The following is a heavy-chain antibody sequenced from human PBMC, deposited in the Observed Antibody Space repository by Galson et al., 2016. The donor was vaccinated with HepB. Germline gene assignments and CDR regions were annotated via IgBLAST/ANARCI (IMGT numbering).Heavy chain of an antibody. CDR3: ASQLWNTDY. CDR1: GFTFRNYG. Sequence: SLRLSCAVSGFTFRNYGMAWVRQAPGEGLEWVSSIQNSGENTHYADSVKGRFTISRDNSRNTLYLHMNSLRGEDTAVYYCASQLWNTDYWGQGTRVIVSS. D-gene: IGHD1/OR15-1a*01. CDR2: IQNSGENT. J-gene: IGHJ4*02. V-gene: IGHV3-23*01.